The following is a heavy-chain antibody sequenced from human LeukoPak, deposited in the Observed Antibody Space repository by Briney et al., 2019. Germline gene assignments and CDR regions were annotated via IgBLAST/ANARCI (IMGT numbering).Heavy chain of an antibody. CDR1: GFPFSSYE. Sequence: GGSLRLSCAASGFPFSSYEMNWVRQAPGKGLEWVALILYDGSNKYYADSVKGRFTISRDNSKNTLYLQMNSLRAEDTAVYYCARDPGIVGATTYYFDYWGRGTLVTVSS. CDR3: ARDPGIVGATTYYFDY. CDR2: ILYDGSNK. D-gene: IGHD1-26*01. J-gene: IGHJ4*02. V-gene: IGHV3-30-3*01.